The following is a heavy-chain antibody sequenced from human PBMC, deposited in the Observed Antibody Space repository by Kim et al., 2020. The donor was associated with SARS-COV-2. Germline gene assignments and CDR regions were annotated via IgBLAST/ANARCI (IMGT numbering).Heavy chain of an antibody. J-gene: IGHJ4*02. CDR3: ARGIGGSYYSDY. D-gene: IGHD1-26*01. V-gene: IGHV4-34*01. Sequence: SSPSLRSRVTISVATSKNQFSLKLSSVTAADTAVYYCARGIGGSYYSDYWGQGTLVTVSS.